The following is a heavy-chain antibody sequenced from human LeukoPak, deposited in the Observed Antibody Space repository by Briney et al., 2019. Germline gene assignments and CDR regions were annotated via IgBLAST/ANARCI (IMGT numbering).Heavy chain of an antibody. CDR2: IWYDGSNK. J-gene: IGHJ4*02. Sequence: GGSLRLSCAASGFTFSDYYMSWIRQAPGKGLEWVAVIWYDGSNKYYADSVKGRFTISRDNSKNTLYLQMNSLRAEDTAVYYYARRVPAAILDYWGQGTLVTVSS. D-gene: IGHD2-2*02. CDR3: ARRVPAAILDY. V-gene: IGHV3-33*08. CDR1: GFTFSDYY.